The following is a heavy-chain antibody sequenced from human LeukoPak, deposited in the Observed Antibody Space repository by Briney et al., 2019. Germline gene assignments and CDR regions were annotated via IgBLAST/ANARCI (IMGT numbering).Heavy chain of an antibody. D-gene: IGHD3-9*01. J-gene: IGHJ5*02. CDR3: ARVSTGGYDILTDNWFDP. V-gene: IGHV3-23*01. Sequence: GGSLRLSCAVSGIALSNYGMSWVRQAPGKGLEWVAGITGSGGSTNYADSVKGRFTISRDNSKNTLYLQMNSLRAEDTAVYYCARVSTGGYDILTDNWFDPWGQGTLVTVSS. CDR1: GIALSNYG. CDR2: ITGSGGST.